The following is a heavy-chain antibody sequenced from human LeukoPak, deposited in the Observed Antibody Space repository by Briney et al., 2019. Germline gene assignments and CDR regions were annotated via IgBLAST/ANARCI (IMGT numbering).Heavy chain of an antibody. J-gene: IGHJ4*02. CDR3: ARDLSSTSNWEFDY. Sequence: ASVKVSCKASGYTFTDYFIHWVRQAPGQGPEWMGRMNGNSGVCTDVTGQGHHDQDTSISTAYMELSRLTSDDTAVYYCARDLSSTSNWEFDYWGQGTLVTVSS. D-gene: IGHD7-27*01. CDR1: GYTFTDYF. CDR2: MNGNSGV. V-gene: IGHV1-2*06.